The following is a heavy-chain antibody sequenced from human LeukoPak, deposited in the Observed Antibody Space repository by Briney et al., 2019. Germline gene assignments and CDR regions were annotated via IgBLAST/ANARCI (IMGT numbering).Heavy chain of an antibody. CDR1: GYSISSGYY. J-gene: IGHJ5*02. D-gene: IGHD4-17*01. CDR2: IYHSGST. V-gene: IGHV4-38-2*02. Sequence: SETLSLTCTVSGYSISSGYYWGWIRQPPGKGLEWIGSIYHSGSTYYNPSLKGRVTISVDTSKNQFSLKLSSVTAADTAVYYCARDGNRMTTVNWFDPWGQGTLVTVSS. CDR3: ARDGNRMTTVNWFDP.